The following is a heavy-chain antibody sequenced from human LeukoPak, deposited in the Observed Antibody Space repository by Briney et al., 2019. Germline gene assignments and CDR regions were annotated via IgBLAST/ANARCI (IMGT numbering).Heavy chain of an antibody. J-gene: IGHJ4*02. CDR1: GLTFSTYS. CDR3: ARVRCSGGGCFYNFDY. CDR2: LSSSSTYV. Sequence: GGSRRLSCPVAGLTFSTYSMKWVRQAAGEGLEWVSSLSSSSTYVYYADSVKGRLTISRDNAKNSMYLQMNSLRADDTAVYYCARVRCSGGGCFYNFDYWGQGSLVTVSS. V-gene: IGHV3-21*01. D-gene: IGHD2-15*01.